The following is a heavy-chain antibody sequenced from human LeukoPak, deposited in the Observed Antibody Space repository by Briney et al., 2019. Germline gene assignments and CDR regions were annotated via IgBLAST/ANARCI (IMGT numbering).Heavy chain of an antibody. Sequence: GESLKISCKGSGYSFTSYWIGWVRQMPGKGLEWMGIIYPGDSDTRYSPSFQGQVTISADKSISTAYLQWSSLKASDTAMYYCARFVKNYYDSSSYYPDAFDIWGQGTMVTVSS. V-gene: IGHV5-51*01. CDR2: IYPGDSDT. J-gene: IGHJ3*02. D-gene: IGHD3-22*01. CDR3: ARFVKNYYDSSSYYPDAFDI. CDR1: GYSFTSYW.